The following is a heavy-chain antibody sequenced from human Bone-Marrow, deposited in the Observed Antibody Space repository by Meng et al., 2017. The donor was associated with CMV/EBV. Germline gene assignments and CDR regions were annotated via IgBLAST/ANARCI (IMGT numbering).Heavy chain of an antibody. CDR3: ARGVKAAGFYGMDV. D-gene: IGHD6-13*01. J-gene: IGHJ6*02. V-gene: IGHV3-21*01. CDR2: ISSSSSYI. CDR1: GFTFSSYS. Sequence: LSLTCAASGFTFSSYSMNWVRQAPGKGLEWVSSISSSSSYIYYADSVKGRFTISRDNAKNSLCLQMNSLRAEDTAVYYCARGVKAAGFYGMDVWGQGTTVTTSS.